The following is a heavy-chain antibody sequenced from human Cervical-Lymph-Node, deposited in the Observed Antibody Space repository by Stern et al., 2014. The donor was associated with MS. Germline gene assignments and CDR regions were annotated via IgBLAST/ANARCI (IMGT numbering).Heavy chain of an antibody. V-gene: IGHV1-69*02. J-gene: IGHJ4*02. CDR1: GGTFSSYT. CDR2: IIPILGIA. D-gene: IGHD6-25*01. Sequence: VQLVQSGAEVKKPGSSVKVSCQASGGTFSSYTISWVRQSPGQGLEWMGRIIPILGIANYAQKFQGRVTIPADKSTSTAYMELSSLRSEDTAVYYCASSSGSPLDYWGQGTLVTVSS. CDR3: ASSSGSPLDY.